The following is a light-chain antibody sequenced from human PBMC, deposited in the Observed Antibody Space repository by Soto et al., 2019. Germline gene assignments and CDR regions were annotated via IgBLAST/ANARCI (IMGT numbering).Light chain of an antibody. V-gene: IGKV3-15*01. J-gene: IGKJ4*01. Sequence: EIVMTQSPSTLSVSPWERSTLSFMASQSVSSNLAWYQQKPGQAPRLLIYGASTRATGIPARFSGSGSGTEFTLTINSLQSEDYAVYFCHHYHNAAGTFGGGTKVDIK. CDR1: QSVSSN. CDR2: GAS. CDR3: HHYHNAAGT.